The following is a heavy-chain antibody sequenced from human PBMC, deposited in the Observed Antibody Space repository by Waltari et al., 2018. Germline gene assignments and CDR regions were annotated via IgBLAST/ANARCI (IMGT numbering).Heavy chain of an antibody. CDR2: IYPGDSDT. D-gene: IGHD4-17*01. V-gene: IGHV5-51*01. CDR3: ARQGLRSDGYYYYYMDV. Sequence: EVQLVQSGAEVKKPGESLKISCKGSGYSFTSYWIGWVRQLHGKGLEWMGIIYPGDSDTRYSPSFQGQVTISADKSISTAYLQWSSLKASDTAMYYCARQGLRSDGYYYYYMDVWGKGTTVTVSS. CDR1: GYSFTSYW. J-gene: IGHJ6*03.